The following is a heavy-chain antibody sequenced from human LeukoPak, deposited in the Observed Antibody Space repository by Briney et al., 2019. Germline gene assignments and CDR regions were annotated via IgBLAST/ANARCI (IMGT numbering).Heavy chain of an antibody. CDR2: MKHDGSAK. J-gene: IGHJ4*02. CDR3: ARDVDGYLDY. Sequence: GGSLTLSCVGSGFTFSTFWMAWVRQAPGKGLEWVANMKHDGSAKHYVDSVKGRFTISRDNAKNSLYLQMNSLRAEDTAVYYCARDVDGYLDYWGQGTLVTVSS. CDR1: GFTFSTFW. V-gene: IGHV3-7*01. D-gene: IGHD5-12*01.